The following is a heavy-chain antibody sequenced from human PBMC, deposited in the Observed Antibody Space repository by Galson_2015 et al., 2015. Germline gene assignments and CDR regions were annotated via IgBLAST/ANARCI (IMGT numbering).Heavy chain of an antibody. CDR1: GFTFSSCA. CDR3: ATDPVNSRGTHLNYYDYMDV. Sequence: SLRLSCAASGFTFSSCAMHWVRQAPGKGLEWVAVISYDGKIKYVDAVKGRFTISRDTSANTLFLQMNSLIAEDTAVYYCATDPVNSRGTHLNYYDYMDVWGKGTTVTVSS. J-gene: IGHJ6*03. CDR2: ISYDGKIK. D-gene: IGHD3-16*01. V-gene: IGHV3-30*04.